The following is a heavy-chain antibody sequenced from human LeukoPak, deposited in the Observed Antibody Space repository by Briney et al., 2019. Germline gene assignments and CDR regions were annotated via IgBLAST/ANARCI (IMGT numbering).Heavy chain of an antibody. CDR3: ATRIRGHCSSTSCSEFDY. D-gene: IGHD2-2*01. Sequence: GESLKISCKGSGYSFTSYWIGWVGQMPGKGLEWMGIIYPGDSDTRYSPSFQGQVTISADKSISTAYLQWSSLKASDTAMYYCATRIRGHCSSTSCSEFDYWGQGTLVTVSS. CDR1: GYSFTSYW. CDR2: IYPGDSDT. V-gene: IGHV5-51*01. J-gene: IGHJ4*02.